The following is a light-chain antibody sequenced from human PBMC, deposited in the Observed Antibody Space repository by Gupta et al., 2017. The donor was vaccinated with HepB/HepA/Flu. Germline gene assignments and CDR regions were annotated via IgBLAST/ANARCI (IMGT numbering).Light chain of an antibody. V-gene: IGLV3-25*03. Sequence: SSELTQPPSVSVSPGQTAGITCSGDALSNQYAYWYQQKPGQAPVLLIYKDTRRPSGIPERFSGSSSGTTVTLTISGVQAEDEADYHCQTADGSGTYVVFGGGTKLTVL. CDR1: ALSNQY. CDR3: QTADGSGTYVV. J-gene: IGLJ2*01. CDR2: KDT.